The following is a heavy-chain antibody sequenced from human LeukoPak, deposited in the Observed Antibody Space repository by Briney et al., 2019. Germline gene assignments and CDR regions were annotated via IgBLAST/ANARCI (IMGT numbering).Heavy chain of an antibody. Sequence: PGGSLRPSCAASGFTFSSYEMNWVRQAPGKGLEWVSYISSSGSTIYYADSVKGRFTISRDNAKNSLYLQMNSLRAEDTAVYYCARGGYSYGQGGGAFDIWGQGTMVTVSS. CDR3: ARGGYSYGQGGGAFDI. D-gene: IGHD5-18*01. CDR1: GFTFSSYE. V-gene: IGHV3-48*03. J-gene: IGHJ3*02. CDR2: ISSSGSTI.